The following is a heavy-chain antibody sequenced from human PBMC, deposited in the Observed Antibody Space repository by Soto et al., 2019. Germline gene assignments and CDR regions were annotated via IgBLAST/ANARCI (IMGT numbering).Heavy chain of an antibody. CDR1: VYSLTSYG. Sequence: QVQLVQSGAEVKKPGASVKVSCKASVYSLTSYGITWVRQAPGQGLEWMGWISPYNGNTNYAQKLHGRVTMTTDTTTTTAYMELRRLRSDDTAVYFCARTYDMLTGYPDAFDMWGQGTMVTVSS. J-gene: IGHJ3*02. CDR3: ARTYDMLTGYPDAFDM. D-gene: IGHD3-9*01. CDR2: ISPYNGNT. V-gene: IGHV1-18*04.